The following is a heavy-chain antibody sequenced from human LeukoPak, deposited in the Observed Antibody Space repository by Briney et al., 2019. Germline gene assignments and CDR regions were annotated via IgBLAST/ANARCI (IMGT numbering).Heavy chain of an antibody. CDR1: GFTVSSNY. CDR2: IYSGGST. CDR3: ATAADIVVVPAARKKDAFDI. Sequence: GGSLRLSCAASGFTVSSNYMSWVRQAPGKGLEWVSVIYSGGSTYYADSVKGRFTISRDNSKNTLYLQMNSLRAEDTAVYYCATAADIVVVPAARKKDAFDIWGQGTMVTVSS. V-gene: IGHV3-53*05. J-gene: IGHJ3*02. D-gene: IGHD2-2*01.